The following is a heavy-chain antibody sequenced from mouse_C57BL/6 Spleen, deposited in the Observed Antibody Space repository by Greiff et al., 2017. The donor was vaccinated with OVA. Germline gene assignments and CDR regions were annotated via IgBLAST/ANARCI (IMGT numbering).Heavy chain of an antibody. Sequence: EVMLVESGGDLVKPGGSLKLSCAASGFTFSSYGMSWVRQTPDKRLEWVATISSGGSYTYYPDSVKGRFTISRDNAKNTLYLQMSSLKSEDTAMYYCARVYDYDEAMDYWGQGTSVTVSS. CDR1: GFTFSSYG. D-gene: IGHD2-4*01. CDR2: ISSGGSYT. J-gene: IGHJ4*01. CDR3: ARVYDYDEAMDY. V-gene: IGHV5-6*01.